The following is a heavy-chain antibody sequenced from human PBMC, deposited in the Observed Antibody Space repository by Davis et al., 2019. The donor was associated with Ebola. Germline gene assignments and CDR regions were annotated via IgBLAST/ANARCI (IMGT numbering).Heavy chain of an antibody. Sequence: ASVKVSCKASGYTFTDYYIHWVRQAPGQGLEYMGWITPINGGTNYAQNFQGRVTMTRDTSISTAYMELTSLRSDDTAFYFCARSQDSSYTVKWARFDSWGQGTLVTVSS. CDR3: ARSQDSSYTVKWARFDS. CDR1: GYTFTDYY. CDR2: ITPINGGT. J-gene: IGHJ4*02. V-gene: IGHV1-2*02. D-gene: IGHD2-2*02.